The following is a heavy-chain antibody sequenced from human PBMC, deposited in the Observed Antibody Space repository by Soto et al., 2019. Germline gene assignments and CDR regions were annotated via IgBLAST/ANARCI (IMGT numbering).Heavy chain of an antibody. D-gene: IGHD3-10*01. V-gene: IGHV1-18*01. CDR2: ISAYNGNT. CDR1: GYNFILHG. J-gene: IGHJ3*02. CDR3: ARVWYDGNSGAFDI. Sequence: QGQLVQSVGEVKKPGASLKVSCKASGYNFILHGISWVRQAPGQGLEWMGWISAYNGNTNYAQNFQDRVTMTTVPSTSIVNMDLTSLRSDDPAVYYCARVWYDGNSGAFDIWGQGTKVTVSS.